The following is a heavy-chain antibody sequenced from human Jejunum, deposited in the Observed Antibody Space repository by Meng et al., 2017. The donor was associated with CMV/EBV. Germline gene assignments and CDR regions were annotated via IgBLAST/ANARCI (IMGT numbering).Heavy chain of an antibody. J-gene: IGHJ4*02. V-gene: IGHV7-4-1*02. CDR1: ADPFTSYG. CDR2: INTNTGDP. Sequence: VPCTASADPFTSYGLNWVRQAPGRGLEWMGWINTNTGDPTYAQGFTGRFVFSLDTSVTTAYLQISSLKAEDTAVYYCATKAYFNYWGQGSLVTVSS. CDR3: ATKAYFNY.